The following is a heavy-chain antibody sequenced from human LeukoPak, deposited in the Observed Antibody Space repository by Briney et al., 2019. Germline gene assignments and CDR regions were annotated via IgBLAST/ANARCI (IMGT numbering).Heavy chain of an antibody. CDR2: INPSGGST. Sequence: ASVKVSCKASGYTFTSNYIHWVRQAPGQGLEWMGIINPSGGSTSHAQKFQGRVTMTRDTSTSTVYMELSSLRSEDTAVYYCARGSAGRDCSGGSCYSAAFDIWGQGTMVTVSS. CDR1: GYTFTSNY. V-gene: IGHV1-46*01. J-gene: IGHJ3*02. CDR3: ARGSAGRDCSGGSCYSAAFDI. D-gene: IGHD2-15*01.